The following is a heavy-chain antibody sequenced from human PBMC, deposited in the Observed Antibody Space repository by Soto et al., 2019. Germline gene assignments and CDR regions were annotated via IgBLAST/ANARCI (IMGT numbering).Heavy chain of an antibody. CDR1: GFTLSAYD. CDR2: LGAADDP. CDR3: ARAYSGRLPRRADYYYAMDV. D-gene: IGHD2-15*01. V-gene: IGHV3-13*05. J-gene: IGHJ6*02. Sequence: EVQVVESGGGVVEPGGSLRLSCAASGFTLSAYDMHWVRQAEGKGLEWVSALGAADDPYYLVSVKGRFTISRENAKNSLYLQMNNLRAGDTAVYYCARAYSGRLPRRADYYYAMDVWGQGTTVNVSS.